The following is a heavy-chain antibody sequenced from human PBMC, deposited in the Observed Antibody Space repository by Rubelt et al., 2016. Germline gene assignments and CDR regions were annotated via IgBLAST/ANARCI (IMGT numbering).Heavy chain of an antibody. CDR2: INHSGST. V-gene: IGHV4-34*01. J-gene: IGHJ4*02. D-gene: IGHD1-1*01. CDR3: AGGHGTAIDD. Sequence: QVQLQQWGAGLLKPSETLSLTCAVYGGSFRNYYWTWIRQPPGKGLEWIGEINHSGSTNYNPSLNNRVTISVYTSKNQFSLRLTYVTAADTAVYYCAGGHGTAIDDWDLGTLVTVAS. CDR1: GGSFRNYY.